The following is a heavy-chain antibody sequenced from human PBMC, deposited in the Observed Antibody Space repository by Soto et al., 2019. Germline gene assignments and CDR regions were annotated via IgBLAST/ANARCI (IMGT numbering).Heavy chain of an antibody. V-gene: IGHV1-69*01. J-gene: IGHJ6*02. CDR2: IIPIFGTA. Sequence: QVQLVQSGAEVKKPGSSVKVSCKASGGTFSSYAISWVRQAPGQGLEWMGGIIPIFGTANYAQKFQGRVTITADESTSTAYMELSSLRSEDTAVYYCARDRRSRSWTPGHYYGMDVWGQGTTVTVSS. CDR3: ARDRRSRSWTPGHYYGMDV. D-gene: IGHD6-13*01. CDR1: GGTFSSYA.